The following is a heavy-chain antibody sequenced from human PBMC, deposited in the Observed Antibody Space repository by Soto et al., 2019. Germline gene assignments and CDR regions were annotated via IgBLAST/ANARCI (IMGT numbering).Heavy chain of an antibody. V-gene: IGHV1-69*13. CDR3: AREGLVLVPITVNYESYYYAMDV. D-gene: IGHD2-2*01. CDR1: GDTFSTYT. CDR2: IIPRSATS. J-gene: IGHJ6*04. Sequence: SVKVSCKASGDTFSTYTITWMRQAPGQGLEWMGGIIPRSATSNYAQKFQGRVTITADESTNTAYMELSSLRSEDTAVYYCAREGLVLVPITVNYESYYYAMDVWGKGTTGTVSS.